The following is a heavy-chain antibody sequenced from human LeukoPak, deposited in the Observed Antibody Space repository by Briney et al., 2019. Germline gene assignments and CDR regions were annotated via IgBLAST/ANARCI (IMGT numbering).Heavy chain of an antibody. CDR3: ARGLRGWYGFDY. J-gene: IGHJ4*02. CDR1: GGSFSGYY. D-gene: IGHD6-19*01. V-gene: IGHV4-34*01. CDR2: INHSGST. Sequence: SETLSLTCAVYGGSFSGYYWSWIRQPPGRGLEWIGEINHSGSTNYNPSLKSRVTISVDTSKNQFSLKLSSVTAADTAVYYCARGLRGWYGFDYWGQGTLVTVSS.